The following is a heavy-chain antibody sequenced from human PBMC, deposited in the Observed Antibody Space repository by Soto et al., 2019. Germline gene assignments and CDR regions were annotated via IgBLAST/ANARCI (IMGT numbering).Heavy chain of an antibody. J-gene: IGHJ4*02. Sequence: EVQLVESGGGLVKPGGSLRLSCAASGFTFSNAWMNWVRQAPGKGLEWVGRIKSKTDGGTTDYAAPVKGRFTIPRDNSKNKLYLQINSLTTEDTAVYYCTTRESDYSFDYWGQGTLVTVSS. V-gene: IGHV3-15*07. CDR1: GFTFSNAW. CDR3: TTRESDYSFDY. CDR2: IKSKTDGGTT. D-gene: IGHD2-21*01.